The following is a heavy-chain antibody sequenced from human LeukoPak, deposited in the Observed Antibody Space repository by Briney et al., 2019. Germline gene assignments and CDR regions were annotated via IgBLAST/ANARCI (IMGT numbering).Heavy chain of an antibody. D-gene: IGHD3-22*01. CDR2: IYYSGST. CDR1: GGSISSSSYH. V-gene: IGHV4-39*01. Sequence: SETLSLTCTVSGGSISSSSYHWGWIRQPPGKGLEWIGSIYYSGSTYYNPSLKSRVTISVDTSKNQFSLKLSSVTAADTAVYYCARRAKATTMIVVVTYFDYWGQGTLVTVSS. J-gene: IGHJ4*02. CDR3: ARRAKATTMIVVVTYFDY.